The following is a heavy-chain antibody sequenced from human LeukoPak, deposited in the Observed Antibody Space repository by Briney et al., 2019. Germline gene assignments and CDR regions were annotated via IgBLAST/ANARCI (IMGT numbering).Heavy chain of an antibody. CDR3: ARDIGGSYYFHY. CDR2: SDYSGST. J-gene: IGHJ4*02. D-gene: IGHD1-26*01. CDR1: GGSISNYY. V-gene: IGHV4-59*01. Sequence: SETLSLTCRVSGGSISNYYWSWIRQPPGKGLEWIGYSDYSGSTNYSPSLKSRATISVDTSKKQFSLKLRSVTAADTAVYYCARDIGGSYYFHYWGQGTLVTVSS.